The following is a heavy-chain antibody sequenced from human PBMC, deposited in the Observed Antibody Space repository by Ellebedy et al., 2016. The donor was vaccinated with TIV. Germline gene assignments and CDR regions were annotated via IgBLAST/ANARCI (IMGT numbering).Heavy chain of an antibody. J-gene: IGHJ6*02. Sequence: MPSETLSLTCTVSGGSISSGDYYWSWIRQPPGKGLEWIGYIYYSGSTYYNPSLKSRVTISVDTSKNQFSLKLSSVTAADTAVYYCARANTDIVATMDYYGMDVWGQGTTVTVSS. CDR2: IYYSGST. D-gene: IGHD5-12*01. V-gene: IGHV4-30-4*01. CDR1: GGSISSGDYY. CDR3: ARANTDIVATMDYYGMDV.